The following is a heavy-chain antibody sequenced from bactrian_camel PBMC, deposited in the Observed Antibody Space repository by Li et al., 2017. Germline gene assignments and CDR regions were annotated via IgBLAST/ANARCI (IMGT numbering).Heavy chain of an antibody. V-gene: IGHV3S55*01. CDR1: GYTYGTHV. D-gene: IGHD2*01. CDR2: LDKDGNP. J-gene: IGHJ4*01. Sequence: VQLVESGGDSVQAGGSLRLSCAASGYTYGTHVMGWFRQAPGKEREGVATLDKDGNPMYTDSVKGRFTISKDNAKNTLYLQMNSLKPEDTAMYYCAANFGPYCSGPYLARRANFLGQGTQVTVS.